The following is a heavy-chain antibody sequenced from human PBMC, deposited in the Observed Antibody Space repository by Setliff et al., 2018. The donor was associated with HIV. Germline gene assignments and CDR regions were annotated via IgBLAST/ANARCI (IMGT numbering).Heavy chain of an antibody. J-gene: IGHJ4*02. Sequence: ETLSLTCILSGGSISTSNYYWGWIRQPPGKGLEWIGSIYYSGSTYYTPSLKSRVTISVDTSKNQFSLKLSSVTAEDTAVYYCARHFGWLPREIDYWGQGTLVTVSS. D-gene: IGHD5-12*01. CDR2: IYYSGST. CDR3: ARHFGWLPREIDY. V-gene: IGHV4-39*01. CDR1: GGSISTSNYY.